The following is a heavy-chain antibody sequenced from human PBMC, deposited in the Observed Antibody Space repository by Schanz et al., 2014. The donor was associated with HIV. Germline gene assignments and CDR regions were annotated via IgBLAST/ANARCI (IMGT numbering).Heavy chain of an antibody. CDR2: SDYSGST. J-gene: IGHJ4*02. D-gene: IGHD5-12*01. V-gene: IGHV4-31*03. Sequence: QVQLQESGPGLVKPSQTLSLTCTVSGGSISSGGYYWSWIRQHPGKGLEWIGYSDYSGSTYYNPSLKSRFSISVDTSKNQFSLRLNSVTVADTAVYYCARGAAEMATMTPWRYWGQGTLVTVSS. CDR3: ARGAAEMATMTPWRY. CDR1: GGSISSGGYY.